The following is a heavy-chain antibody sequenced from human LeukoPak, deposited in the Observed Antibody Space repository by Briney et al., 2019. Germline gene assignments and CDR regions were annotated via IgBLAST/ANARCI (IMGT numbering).Heavy chain of an antibody. CDR2: IYSSGST. CDR3: ARSDGYGLVGI. CDR1: GVSISSGSNY. V-gene: IGHV4-39*07. J-gene: IGHJ3*02. Sequence: SETLSLTCRVSGVSISSGSNYWGWIRQPPGKTLEWIGSIYSSGSTYYNSSLKRRVIILIDTAKNHFSLNLGSVTAADTAVYYCARSDGYGLVGIWGQGTMVTVSS. D-gene: IGHD3-10*01.